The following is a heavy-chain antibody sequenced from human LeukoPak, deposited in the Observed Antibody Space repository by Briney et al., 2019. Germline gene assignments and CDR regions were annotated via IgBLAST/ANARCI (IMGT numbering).Heavy chain of an antibody. D-gene: IGHD1-26*01. Sequence: GGSLRLSCAASGFTFSSYGMSWVRQAPGKGLEWVSAISGTGGTTYYADSVKGRFTISRDNSKNTLYLEVISLTAEDTAVYYCAKGRGVGYSRSGADYWGQGTLVTVSS. J-gene: IGHJ4*02. CDR3: AKGRGVGYSRSGADY. V-gene: IGHV3-23*01. CDR2: ISGTGGTT. CDR1: GFTFSSYG.